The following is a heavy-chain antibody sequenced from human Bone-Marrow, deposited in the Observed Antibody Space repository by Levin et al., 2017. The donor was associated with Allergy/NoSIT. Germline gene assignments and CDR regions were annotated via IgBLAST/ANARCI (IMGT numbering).Heavy chain of an antibody. V-gene: IGHV3-7*01. CDR1: GFTFSSSW. Sequence: GGSLRLSCAASGFTFSSSWMTWVRQAPGKGLEWVATIKQDGSEKYYVDSVKGRFTISRDNAKNALYLEANSLRAEDTAVYYCTRVCVDDSSSAFRHLDYWGQGTLVTVSS. J-gene: IGHJ4*02. CDR3: TRVCVDDSSSAFRHLDY. D-gene: IGHD6-6*01. CDR2: IKQDGSEK.